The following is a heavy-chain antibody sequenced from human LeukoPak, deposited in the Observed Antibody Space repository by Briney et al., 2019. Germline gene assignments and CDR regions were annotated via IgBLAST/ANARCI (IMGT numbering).Heavy chain of an antibody. CDR2: VMAIFGRV. V-gene: IGHV1-69*05. CDR1: RGTFDSYG. CDR3: ARGELGDRSGFSFFDY. Sequence: ASVTVSCKAPRGTFDSYGISWVRQAPGQGLEWMGGVMAIFGRVKYGQKFQGRATITTDASTSTAYMELSSLTSEDTGVYYCARGELGDRSGFSFFDYWGQGTLVTVSS. J-gene: IGHJ4*02. D-gene: IGHD3-22*01.